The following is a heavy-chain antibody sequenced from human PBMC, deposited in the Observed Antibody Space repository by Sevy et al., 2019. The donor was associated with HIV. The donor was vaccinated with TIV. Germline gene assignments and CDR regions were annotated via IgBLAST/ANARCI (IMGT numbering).Heavy chain of an antibody. V-gene: IGHV3-53*01. J-gene: IGHJ5*01. D-gene: IGHD3-10*01. Sequence: GGSLRLSCAASGFTVSSNYMSWVRQAPGKGLEWVSVIYSGGSTYYADSVKGRFTISRDNSTNTPYLQMNSLRAEDTAVYYCARQWCGEGSLGWFDSWGQGTLVTVSS. CDR3: ARQWCGEGSLGWFDS. CDR2: IYSGGST. CDR1: GFTVSSNY.